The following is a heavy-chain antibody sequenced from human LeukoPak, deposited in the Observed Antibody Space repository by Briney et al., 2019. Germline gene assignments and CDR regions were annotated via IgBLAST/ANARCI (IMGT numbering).Heavy chain of an antibody. J-gene: IGHJ6*02. Sequence: GGSLKLFYAASGFTFSGSALHWVRQASGKGLEWVGRIRSKANSYATAYAASVKGRFTISRDDSKNTAYLQMNSLKTEDTAVYYCTRQVDSGSYDYYGMDVWGQGTTVTVSS. V-gene: IGHV3-73*01. D-gene: IGHD1-26*01. CDR3: TRQVDSGSYDYYGMDV. CDR2: IRSKANSYAT. CDR1: GFTFSGSA.